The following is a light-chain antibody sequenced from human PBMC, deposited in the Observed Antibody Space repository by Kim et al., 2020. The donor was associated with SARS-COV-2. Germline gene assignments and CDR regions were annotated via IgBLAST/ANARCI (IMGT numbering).Light chain of an antibody. CDR3: QSYDSSLSAWV. CDR1: SSNIGAGYD. V-gene: IGLV1-40*01. J-gene: IGLJ3*02. CDR2: ANN. Sequence: RVTISCTGSSSNIGAGYDVHWYQQIPGAAPKLLIYANNNRPSGVPDRFSGSKSGTSASLAISGLQTDDEADYYCQSYDSSLSAWVFAGGTKVTVL.